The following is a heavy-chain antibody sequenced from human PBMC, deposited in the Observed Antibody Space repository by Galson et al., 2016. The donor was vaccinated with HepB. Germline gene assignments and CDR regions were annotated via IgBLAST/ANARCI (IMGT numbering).Heavy chain of an antibody. Sequence: SLRLSCAASGFTFSTYAMHWVRQAPGKGLEWEAVISYDGSYKYYADSAKGRLTIPRDTSKNTRYLQMDSLRVEDTAIYYCAKARGQWLGFDPWGQGTLVTVSS. V-gene: IGHV3-30*04. J-gene: IGHJ5*02. CDR3: AKARGQWLGFDP. CDR2: ISYDGSYK. D-gene: IGHD6-19*01. CDR1: GFTFSTYA.